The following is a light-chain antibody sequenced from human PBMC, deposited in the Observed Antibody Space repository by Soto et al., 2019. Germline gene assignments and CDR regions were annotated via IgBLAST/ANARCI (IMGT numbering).Light chain of an antibody. V-gene: IGKV3-15*01. CDR3: RHYFAWPPMT. Sequence: EVVMTQSPATLSASPGERATLSCWASETVATNLAWYQQKPGQAPRLLISGASTRAAGISDRFRGSGSGTEFTLTISSLRSEDSGIYDCRHYFAWPPMTFGQGTKVEI. J-gene: IGKJ1*01. CDR1: ETVATN. CDR2: GAS.